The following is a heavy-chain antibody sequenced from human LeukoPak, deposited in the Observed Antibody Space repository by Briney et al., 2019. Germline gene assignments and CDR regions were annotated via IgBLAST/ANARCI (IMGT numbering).Heavy chain of an antibody. CDR1: GFTVSSNY. J-gene: IGHJ6*02. V-gene: IGHV3-23*01. CDR2: ISGSGGST. Sequence: GGSLRLSCAASGFTVSSNYMSWVRQAPGKGLEWVSAISGSGGSTYYADSVKGRFTISRDNSKNTLYLQMNSLRAEDTAVYYCAKDPYYYDSSGYYYYYYGMDVWGQGTTVTVSS. D-gene: IGHD3-22*01. CDR3: AKDPYYYDSSGYYYYYYGMDV.